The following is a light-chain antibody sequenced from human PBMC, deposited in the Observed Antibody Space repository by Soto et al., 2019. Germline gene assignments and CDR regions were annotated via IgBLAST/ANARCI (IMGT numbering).Light chain of an antibody. V-gene: IGKV1-9*01. CDR2: AAS. CDR3: QQADTFPIT. Sequence: IQLTQSPSSLSASVGDRVTITCRASQGISSYLAWYQQKPGKAPKFLIYAASSLQSGVASRFSGSGFGTDFTLTISSLQPEDSAIYYCQQADTFPITVGQGTRLEI. CDR1: QGISSY. J-gene: IGKJ5*01.